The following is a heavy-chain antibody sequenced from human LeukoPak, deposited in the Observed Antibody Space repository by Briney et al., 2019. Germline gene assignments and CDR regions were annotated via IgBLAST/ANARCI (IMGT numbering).Heavy chain of an antibody. Sequence: SETLSITCTGTGGSISSYYWSWSRRTPGKGLKWIGYINYSGSTNYNPSLKSRVTISVDTSRNQFSLKLTSVTAADTAVYYCARATDSNGWLFDYWGQGTLVTVSS. D-gene: IGHD6-19*01. CDR1: GGSISSYY. J-gene: IGHJ4*02. CDR2: INYSGST. CDR3: ARATDSNGWLFDY. V-gene: IGHV4-59*01.